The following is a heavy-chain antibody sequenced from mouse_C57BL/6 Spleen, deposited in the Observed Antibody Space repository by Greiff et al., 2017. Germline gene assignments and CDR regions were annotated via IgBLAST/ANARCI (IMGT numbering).Heavy chain of an antibody. CDR3: ARGGVYDYDGYYYAMDY. Sequence: VQLKESGPELVKPGASVKMSCKASGYTFTDYNMHWVKQSHGKSLEWIGYINPNNGGTSYNQKFKGKATLTVNKSSSTAYMELRSLTSEDSAVYYCARGGVYDYDGYYYAMDYWGQGTSVTVSS. D-gene: IGHD2-4*01. CDR2: INPNNGGT. V-gene: IGHV1-22*01. CDR1: GYTFTDYN. J-gene: IGHJ4*01.